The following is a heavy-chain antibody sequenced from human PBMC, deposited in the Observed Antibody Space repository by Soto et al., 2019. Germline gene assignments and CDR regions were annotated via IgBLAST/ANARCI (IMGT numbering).Heavy chain of an antibody. CDR1: GGTFSSYA. Sequence: SVKVSCKASGGTFSSYAISWVRQAPGQGLEWMGGIIPIFGTANYAQKFQGRVTITADESTSTAYMELSSLRSEDTAVYYCAREAYYGSGSYFEPWGQGTLVTVSS. D-gene: IGHD3-10*01. V-gene: IGHV1-69*13. J-gene: IGHJ5*02. CDR2: IIPIFGTA. CDR3: AREAYYGSGSYFEP.